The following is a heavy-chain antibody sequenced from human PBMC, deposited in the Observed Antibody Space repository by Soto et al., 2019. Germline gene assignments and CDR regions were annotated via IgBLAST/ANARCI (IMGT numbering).Heavy chain of an antibody. D-gene: IGHD3-9*01. J-gene: IGHJ6*02. CDR1: GFTFVSYW. CDR2: INSDGSST. Sequence: GGSLRLSCAASGFTFVSYWIHFVRQSPLKWLVWVSRINSDGSSTSYADSVKGRFTISRDNAKNTLYLQMNSLRAEDTAVYYCARSSDYYDILAGYYYYYGMDVWGQGTTVTVSS. CDR3: ARSSDYYDILAGYYYYYGMDV. V-gene: IGHV3-74*01.